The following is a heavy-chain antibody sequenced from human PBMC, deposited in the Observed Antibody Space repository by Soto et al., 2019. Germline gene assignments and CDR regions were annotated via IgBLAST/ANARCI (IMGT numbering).Heavy chain of an antibody. CDR3: ASPLYTSSSPSYGMDV. V-gene: IGHV1-69*13. CDR1: GGTFSSYA. J-gene: IGHJ6*02. Sequence: VKVSCKAAGGTFSSYAISWVRQAPGQGLEWMGGIIPIFGTANYAQKFQGRVTITADESTSTAYMELSSLRSEDTAVYYCASPLYTSSSPSYGMDVCGQGTTVTVS. CDR2: IIPIFGTA. D-gene: IGHD6-6*01.